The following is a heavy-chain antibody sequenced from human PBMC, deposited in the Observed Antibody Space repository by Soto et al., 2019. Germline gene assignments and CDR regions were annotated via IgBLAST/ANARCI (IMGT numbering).Heavy chain of an antibody. D-gene: IGHD4-17*01. CDR3: ARDKTFYGDGGMDV. CDR2: ISSSSSYI. V-gene: IGHV3-21*01. CDR1: GFTFSSYS. J-gene: IGHJ6*02. Sequence: EVQLVESGGGLVKPGGSLRLSCAASGFTFSSYSMNWVRQAPGKGLEWVSSISSSSSYIYYADSVKGRFTISRDNAKNSLYLQMNGLRAEDTAVYYCARDKTFYGDGGMDVWGQGTTVTVSS.